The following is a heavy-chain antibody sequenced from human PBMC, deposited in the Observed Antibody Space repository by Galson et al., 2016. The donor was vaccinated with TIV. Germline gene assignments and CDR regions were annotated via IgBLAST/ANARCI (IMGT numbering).Heavy chain of an antibody. CDR1: GFTFSDYG. CDR2: IWYDGSNK. D-gene: IGHD3-10*01. CDR3: SRDHTESGSLPQGVQYYYGMDV. J-gene: IGHJ6*02. Sequence: SLRLSCAASGFTFSDYGMHWVRQAPGKGLEWVALIWYDGSNKYYADSVKGRFTISRDNSKNTLYLHMNTQRDEDTAVYYCSRDHTESGSLPQGVQYYYGMDVWGQGTTVTVSS. V-gene: IGHV3-33*01.